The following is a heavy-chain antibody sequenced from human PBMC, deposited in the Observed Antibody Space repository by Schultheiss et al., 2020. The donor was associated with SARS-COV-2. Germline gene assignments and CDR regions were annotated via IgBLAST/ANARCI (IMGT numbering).Heavy chain of an antibody. V-gene: IGHV4-61*08. D-gene: IGHD1-1*01. Sequence: SETLSLTCTVSGGSISGGGYCWSWIRQPPGKGLEWIGKIYHSGSTNYNPSLKSRVTISVDTSKNQFSLKLSSVTAADTAMYYCATSGTNFWFDPWGQGTLVTVSS. CDR2: IYHSGST. CDR1: GGSISGGGYC. CDR3: ATSGTNFWFDP. J-gene: IGHJ5*02.